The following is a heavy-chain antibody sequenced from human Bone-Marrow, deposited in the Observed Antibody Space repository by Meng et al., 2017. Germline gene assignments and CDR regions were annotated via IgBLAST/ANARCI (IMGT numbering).Heavy chain of an antibody. CDR1: GFTFPNAW. D-gene: IGHD2-15*01. J-gene: IGHJ4*02. CDR3: TKLMDD. CDR2: IKSKAEGGPI. V-gene: IGHV3-15*01. Sequence: VQVVGSGGGVVKPGEALKISCASFGFTFPNAWISWVRQAPGKGLEWVGQIKSKAEGGPIGYAAPVKGRFTVSRDDSKITENLEMNSQTTEDSAIYVCTKLMDDRGQGTLVTVSS.